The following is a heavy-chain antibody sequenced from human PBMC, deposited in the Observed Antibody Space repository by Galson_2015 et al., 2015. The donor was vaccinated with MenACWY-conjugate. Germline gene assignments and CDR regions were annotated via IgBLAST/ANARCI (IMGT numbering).Heavy chain of an antibody. V-gene: IGHV2-5*02. CDR3: ARGNFDILTGYYWFDAFDI. CDR1: GFSLTTSGVG. Sequence: PALVKPTQALTLTCTFSGFSLTTSGVGVGWIRQPPGKALEWLALIYWDDEKRYSPSLKSRLTITKDTSKNQVVLTMINMDPVDTATYYCARGNFDILTGYYWFDAFDIWGQGTMVTVSS. J-gene: IGHJ3*02. CDR2: IYWDDEK. D-gene: IGHD3-9*01.